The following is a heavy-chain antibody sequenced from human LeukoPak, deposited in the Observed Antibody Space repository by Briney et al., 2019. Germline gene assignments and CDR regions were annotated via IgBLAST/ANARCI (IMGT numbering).Heavy chain of an antibody. CDR2: INPSGGST. J-gene: IGHJ4*02. CDR1: GYTFTSYY. Sequence: ASVKVSCKASGYTFTSYYMHWVRQAPGQGLEWVGIINPSGGSTGYTQKFRGRVTMTRDTSTSTVYMELSSLRSDDTAVYYCAREIYYGSESNRYYFDYWGQGTLVTISS. D-gene: IGHD3-10*01. V-gene: IGHV1-46*01. CDR3: AREIYYGSESNRYYFDY.